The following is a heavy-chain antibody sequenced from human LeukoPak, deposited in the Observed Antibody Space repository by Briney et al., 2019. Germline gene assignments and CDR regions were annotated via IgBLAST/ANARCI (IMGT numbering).Heavy chain of an antibody. J-gene: IGHJ4*02. CDR3: AREGESISMGPNY. D-gene: IGHD3-3*02. V-gene: IGHV3-30*03. CDR1: GFTFSRYG. Sequence: GGSLRLSCAASGFTFSRYGMYWVRQAPGKGLEWVAIISYDGVNKDYSDSVKGRFTISSDSSKNTVYLQMNSLRGDDTAMYYCAREGESISMGPNYWGQGTLVIVSS. CDR2: ISYDGVNK.